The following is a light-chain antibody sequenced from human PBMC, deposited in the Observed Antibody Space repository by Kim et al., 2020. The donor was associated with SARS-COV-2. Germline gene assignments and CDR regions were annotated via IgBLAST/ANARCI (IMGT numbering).Light chain of an antibody. J-gene: IGKJ1*01. CDR1: QIISNL. CDR2: DAS. Sequence: SAGVDDVVTITWRARQIISNLLAYYQQKPGNPTRLLFYDASSLTSGGPLWCSGGGSGTLFTPTISNLHPDVFASYHCQRYNDHLTFGQGTKVDIK. CDR3: QRYNDHLT. V-gene: IGKV1-5*01.